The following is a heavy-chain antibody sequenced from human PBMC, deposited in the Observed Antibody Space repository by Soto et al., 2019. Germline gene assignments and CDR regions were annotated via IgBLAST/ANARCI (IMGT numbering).Heavy chain of an antibody. J-gene: IGHJ3*02. CDR3: ARVRQDIVLMVYAPRGDDAFDI. D-gene: IGHD2-8*01. CDR1: GGTFSSYA. V-gene: IGHV1-69*13. Sequence: SVKVSCKASGGTFSSYAISWARQAPGQGLEWMGGIIPIFGTANYAQKFQGRVTITADESTSTAYMELSSLRSEDTAVYYCARVRQDIVLMVYAPRGDDAFDIWGQGTMVTVSS. CDR2: IIPIFGTA.